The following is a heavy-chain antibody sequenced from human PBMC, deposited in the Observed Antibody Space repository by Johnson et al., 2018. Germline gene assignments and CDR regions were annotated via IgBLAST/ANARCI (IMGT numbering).Heavy chain of an antibody. CDR2: ISSSSSTI. V-gene: IGHV3-48*01. CDR1: GFTFSSYS. CDR3: ARDLVVTATYYCYYYMDV. Sequence: VQLVQSGGGLVQPGGSLRLSCAASGFTFSSYSMNWVRQAPGKGLEWVSYISSSSSTIYYADSVKGRFTISRDNAKNSLYLQMNSLRAEDTVVYYCARDLVVTATYYCYYYMDVWGKGTPVTVSS. D-gene: IGHD2-21*02. J-gene: IGHJ6*03.